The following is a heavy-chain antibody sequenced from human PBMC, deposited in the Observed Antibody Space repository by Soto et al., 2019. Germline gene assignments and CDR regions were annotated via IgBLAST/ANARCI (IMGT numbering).Heavy chain of an antibody. CDR3: VGGTYYDFWSGYREPNWFDP. Sequence: PSETLSLTCTVSGGSISSGDYYWSWIRQPPGKGLEWIGYIYYSGSTYYNPSLKSRVTISVDTSKNQFSLKLSSVTAADTAVYYCVGGTYYDFWSGYREPNWFDPWGQGTLVTVSS. V-gene: IGHV4-30-4*01. CDR2: IYYSGST. J-gene: IGHJ5*02. CDR1: GGSISSGDYY. D-gene: IGHD3-3*01.